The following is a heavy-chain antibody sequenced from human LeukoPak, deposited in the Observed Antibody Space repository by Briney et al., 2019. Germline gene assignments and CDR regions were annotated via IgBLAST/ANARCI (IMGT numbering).Heavy chain of an antibody. CDR1: GFTFSSYW. CDR2: IKQDGSDK. D-gene: IGHD2-15*01. CDR3: ARSLGYCSAGSCFPFDY. J-gene: IGHJ4*02. V-gene: IGHV3-7*05. Sequence: GGSLRLSCAASGFTFSSYWMSWVRQAPGKGLEWVANIKQDGSDKYYVVSVKGRFTISRDNAKNSLYLQMNSLRAEDTAVYYCARSLGYCSAGSCFPFDYWGQGTLVTVSS.